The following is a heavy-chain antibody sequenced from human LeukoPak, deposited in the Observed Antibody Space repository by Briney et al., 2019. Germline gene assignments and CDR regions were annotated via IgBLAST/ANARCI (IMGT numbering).Heavy chain of an antibody. V-gene: IGHV3-66*01. CDR3: AREAFGEFSNYYYYGMDV. Sequence: GGSLSLSCAASGFTVSSNYMSWVRQAPGKGLEWVSVIYSGGSTYYADSVKGRFTISRDNSENTMYLQMNSLRAEDTAVYDGAREAFGEFSNYYYYGMDVWGPGTTVTVSS. J-gene: IGHJ6*02. CDR1: GFTVSSNY. D-gene: IGHD3-10*01. CDR2: IYSGGST.